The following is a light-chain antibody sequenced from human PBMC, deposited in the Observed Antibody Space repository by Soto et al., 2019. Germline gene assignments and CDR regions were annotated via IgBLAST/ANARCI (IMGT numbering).Light chain of an antibody. J-gene: IGKJ5*01. V-gene: IGKV3-11*01. CDR2: DVS. Sequence: EIVLTQSPVTLSLSPGERATLSCRASQSVSGYLAWYQQKPGQAPRLLIYDVSNRATGIPARFSGSGSGTAFTLPISSLEPEDFAIYYCQQRNYWQVTFGQGTRLEIK. CDR3: QQRNYWQVT. CDR1: QSVSGY.